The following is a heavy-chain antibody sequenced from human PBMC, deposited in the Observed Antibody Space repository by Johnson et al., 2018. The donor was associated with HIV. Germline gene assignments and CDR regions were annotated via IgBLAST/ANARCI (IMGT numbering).Heavy chain of an antibody. D-gene: IGHD3-22*01. CDR3: AKEERATMIVQTNDAFDI. Sequence: QVQLVESGGGVVQPGGSLRLSCAASGFTFSSYGMHWVRQAPGKGLEWVAFIRYDGSNKYYADSVKGRFTISRDNSKNTLYQQMNSLRDEDTAVYYCAKEERATMIVQTNDAFDIWGQGTMVTVS. CDR1: GFTFSSYG. V-gene: IGHV3-30*02. J-gene: IGHJ3*02. CDR2: IRYDGSNK.